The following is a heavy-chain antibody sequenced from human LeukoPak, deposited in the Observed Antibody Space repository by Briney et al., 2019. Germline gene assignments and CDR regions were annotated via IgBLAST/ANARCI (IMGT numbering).Heavy chain of an antibody. CDR1: GFTVSNNY. D-gene: IGHD3-10*01. Sequence: GGSLRLSCAASGFTVSNNYMTWVRQAPGKGLEWVSAIYSGGATRYAESVKGRFTISRDNSENTLYLQMNSRRAEDTAVYYCAKDQTTMVRGVIISDDWGQGTLVTVSS. CDR2: IYSGGAT. V-gene: IGHV3-53*01. CDR3: AKDQTTMVRGVIISDD. J-gene: IGHJ4*02.